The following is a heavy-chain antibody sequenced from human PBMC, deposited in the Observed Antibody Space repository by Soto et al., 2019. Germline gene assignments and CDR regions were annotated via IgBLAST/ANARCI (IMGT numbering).Heavy chain of an antibody. Sequence: QVQLQQWGAGLLKPSETLSLTCAVYGGSFSGYYWSWIRQPPGKGLEWIGEINHSGSTNYNPSLKSRVTISVDTSKNQFSLKLSSVTAAGTAVYYCARGLYSAEGNWFDPWGQGTLVTVSS. J-gene: IGHJ5*02. CDR3: ARGLYSAEGNWFDP. D-gene: IGHD2-21*01. V-gene: IGHV4-34*01. CDR1: GGSFSGYY. CDR2: INHSGST.